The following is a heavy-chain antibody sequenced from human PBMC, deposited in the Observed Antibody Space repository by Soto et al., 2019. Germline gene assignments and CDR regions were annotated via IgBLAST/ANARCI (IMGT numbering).Heavy chain of an antibody. D-gene: IGHD3-16*02. Sequence: QVQLQESGPGLVKPSQTLSLTCTVSGGSISSGGYYWRWIRQHPGKGLEWIGYIYYSGSTYYNPSLKSRVTISVDTSKNQFSLKLSSVTAADTAVYYCARDNPAHYDYVWGSYRSYYFDYWGQGTLVTVSS. CDR2: IYYSGST. CDR1: GGSISSGGYY. CDR3: ARDNPAHYDYVWGSYRSYYFDY. V-gene: IGHV4-31*03. J-gene: IGHJ4*02.